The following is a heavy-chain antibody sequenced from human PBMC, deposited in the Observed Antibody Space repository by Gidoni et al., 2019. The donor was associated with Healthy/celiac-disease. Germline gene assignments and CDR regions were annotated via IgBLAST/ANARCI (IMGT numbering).Heavy chain of an antibody. CDR2: ISGSGGST. Sequence: EVQLLESGGGLVQPGGSLRLPCAASGFTCRSYAMSWVRQAPGKGLEWLSAISGSGGSTYYADSVKGRFTISRDNSKNTLYLQMNSLRAEDTAVYYCAKDRSTSFNMLGWFDPWGQGTLVTVSS. CDR3: AKDRSTSFNMLGWFDP. J-gene: IGHJ5*02. CDR1: GFTCRSYA. V-gene: IGHV3-23*01. D-gene: IGHD2-2*01.